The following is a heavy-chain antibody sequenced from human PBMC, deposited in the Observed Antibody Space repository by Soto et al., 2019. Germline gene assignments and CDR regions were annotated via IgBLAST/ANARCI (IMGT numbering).Heavy chain of an antibody. V-gene: IGHV4-34*01. J-gene: IGHJ4*02. Sequence: PSETLSLTCSIYSGSFSGYYWSWIRQPPGKGLEWIGEISQSGNTNYSPSLKSRVSISIDTSKKQFSLNLASVSAADTAVYYCAKERYYDSSGLLDYWGQGTLVTVSS. D-gene: IGHD3-22*01. CDR3: AKERYYDSSGLLDY. CDR2: ISQSGNT. CDR1: SGSFSGYY.